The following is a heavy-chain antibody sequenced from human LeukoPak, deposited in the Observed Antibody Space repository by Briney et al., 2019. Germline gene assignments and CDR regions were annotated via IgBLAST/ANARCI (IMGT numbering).Heavy chain of an antibody. V-gene: IGHV4-39*07. CDR2: IHYSGST. Sequence: SETLSLTCTVSGGSISSSSYYWGWIRQPPGKGLEWIGTIHYSGSTSYNTSLKNRVTISVDTSKNQFSLKLRSVTAADTAVYYCARDHQGTYFDFWSGSKANNYYYMDVWGKGTTVTVSS. CDR1: GGSISSSSYY. J-gene: IGHJ6*03. D-gene: IGHD3-3*01. CDR3: ARDHQGTYFDFWSGSKANNYYYMDV.